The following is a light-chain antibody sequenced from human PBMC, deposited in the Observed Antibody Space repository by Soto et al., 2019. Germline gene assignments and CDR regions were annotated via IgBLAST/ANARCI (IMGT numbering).Light chain of an antibody. J-gene: IGLJ1*01. CDR2: SNN. CDR3: QSFDSSLNYV. CDR1: SSNIGAGYD. Sequence: QSVLTQPPSVSGAPGQRVTISCTGSSSNIGAGYDVHWYQQLPGTAPKVLIYSNNNRPSGVPDRFSGSKSGTSASLAITGLQAEDEADYYCQSFDSSLNYVFGTGIKVTVL. V-gene: IGLV1-40*01.